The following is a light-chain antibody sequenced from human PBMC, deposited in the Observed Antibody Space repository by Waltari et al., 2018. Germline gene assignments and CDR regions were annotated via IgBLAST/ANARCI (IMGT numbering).Light chain of an antibody. CDR2: GNN. CDR1: NYNTGSGHA. V-gene: IGLV1-40*01. Sequence: QSVFTQPPSLSGAPQHSLTVPCTGSNYNTGSGHALHLYRVFPGAAPKVLLYGNNNRRSGGTDRCSGSKSATSASLAITGLQAEDAADYYCQSLDMGLSGGVVFGGGTKVTVL. J-gene: IGLJ2*01. CDR3: QSLDMGLSGGVV.